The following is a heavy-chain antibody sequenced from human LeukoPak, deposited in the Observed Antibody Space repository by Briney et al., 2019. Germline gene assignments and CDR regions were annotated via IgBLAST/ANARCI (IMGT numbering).Heavy chain of an antibody. CDR2: ISAYNGNT. Sequence: GASVKVSCKASGYTFTSYGISWVRQAPGQGLEWMGWISAYNGNTNYAQKLQGRVTMTTDTSTSTAYMELRSLRSDDTAVYYCARDSRGWAQNWFDPWGQGTLVTVSS. CDR3: ARDSRGWAQNWFDP. V-gene: IGHV1-18*01. CDR1: GYTFTSYG. D-gene: IGHD3-16*01. J-gene: IGHJ5*02.